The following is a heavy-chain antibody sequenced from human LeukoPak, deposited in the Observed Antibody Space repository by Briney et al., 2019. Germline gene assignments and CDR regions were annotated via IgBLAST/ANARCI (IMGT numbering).Heavy chain of an antibody. CDR3: ARNSGFGELHYYYYYMDV. J-gene: IGHJ6*03. Sequence: ASVKVSCKASGYTFTDYYMHWVRQAPGQGLEWMGWINPNSGGTNYAQKFQGRVTMTRDTSISTAYMELSRLRSDDTAVYYCARNSGFGELHYYYYYMDVWGKGTTVTVSS. V-gene: IGHV1-2*02. CDR1: GYTFTDYY. D-gene: IGHD3-10*01. CDR2: INPNSGGT.